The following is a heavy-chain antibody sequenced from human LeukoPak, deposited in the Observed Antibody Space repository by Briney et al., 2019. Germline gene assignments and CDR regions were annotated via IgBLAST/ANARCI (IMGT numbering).Heavy chain of an antibody. V-gene: IGHV3-30*04. CDR2: VSHDGRNQ. D-gene: IGHD5-24*01. Sequence: SGRSLRLSCAASGSTFSNYAMHWVRQAPGKGLEWVAIVSHDGRNQYYAESVKGRFTISRDSSKNTVSLQMNSLRAGDSALYYCGRDPSARVTIDFWGQGTLVTVS. J-gene: IGHJ4*02. CDR1: GSTFSNYA. CDR3: GRDPSARVTIDF.